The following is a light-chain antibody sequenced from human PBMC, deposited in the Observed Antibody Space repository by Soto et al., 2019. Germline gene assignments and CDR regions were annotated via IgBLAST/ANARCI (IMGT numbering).Light chain of an antibody. J-gene: IGKJ4*01. CDR1: QSISTDH. CDR3: QQYGSSPLT. CDR2: GAS. V-gene: IGKV3-20*01. Sequence: EIVVTQSPGTLSLSPGERATLSCRASQSISTDHLAWYQQKPGQPPRLLIYGASSRATGIPDRFSGSGSGTDFTLTISRLEPEDFAVYYCQQYGSSPLTFGGGTKVDIK.